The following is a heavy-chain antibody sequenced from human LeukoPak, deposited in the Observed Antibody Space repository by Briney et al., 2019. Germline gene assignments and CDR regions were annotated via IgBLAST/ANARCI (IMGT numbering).Heavy chain of an antibody. D-gene: IGHD6-13*01. Sequence: GASVKVSCKAFGYTFTGYYIHWVRQAPGQGLEWLGWINPDSGGTNYAQKFQGRVTVTRDTSISTAYMDLSSLRSDDTAVYYCARDIASTSDGGDYWGQGTLVTVPS. CDR1: GYTFTGYY. J-gene: IGHJ4*02. CDR2: INPDSGGT. CDR3: ARDIASTSDGGDY. V-gene: IGHV1-2*02.